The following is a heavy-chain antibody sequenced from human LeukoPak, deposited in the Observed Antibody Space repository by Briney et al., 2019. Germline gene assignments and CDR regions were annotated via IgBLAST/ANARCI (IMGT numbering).Heavy chain of an antibody. V-gene: IGHV3-13*01. J-gene: IGHJ4*02. D-gene: IGHD1-1*01. CDR1: GFTFSVYD. Sequence: GGSLRLSCAASGFTFSVYDMHWVRQATGKGLEWVSAIGTAGDTYYTGSVKGRFTISRENAKNSLYLQMNSLRAGDTAVYYCVRVAKERVGGVYYFDYWGQGTPVTVSS. CDR3: VRVAKERVGGVYYFDY. CDR2: IGTAGDT.